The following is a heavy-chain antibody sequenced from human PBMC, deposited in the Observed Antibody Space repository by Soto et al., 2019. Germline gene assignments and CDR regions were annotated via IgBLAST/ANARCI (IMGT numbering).Heavy chain of an antibody. J-gene: IGHJ6*02. CDR3: ARFSGGSYNTYYFYYGMDV. CDR1: GYTSTSYG. CDR2: ISAYNGNT. D-gene: IGHD2-15*01. Sequence: ASVKVSFKASGYTSTSYGISWLRQAAGQGLDWMGGISAYNGNTKYAQDLQGRVTMTTDTSTSTAYMELRSLRSDDTAVYYCARFSGGSYNTYYFYYGMDVRGQGTTVTVSS. V-gene: IGHV1-18*01.